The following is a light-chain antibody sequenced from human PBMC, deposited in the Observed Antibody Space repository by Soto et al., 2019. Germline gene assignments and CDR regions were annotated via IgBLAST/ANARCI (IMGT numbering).Light chain of an antibody. J-gene: IGKJ4*01. CDR1: QGISNY. Sequence: QMTQSPSAVSASVGDRVNITCRASQGISNYLARFQQRPGKVPKRLIYTTSTLQSGVPSRFSGSRSGTEFTLTISSLQPEDIATYYCLQHNSYPRTFGGGTKVDIK. CDR3: LQHNSYPRT. CDR2: TTS. V-gene: IGKV1-17*03.